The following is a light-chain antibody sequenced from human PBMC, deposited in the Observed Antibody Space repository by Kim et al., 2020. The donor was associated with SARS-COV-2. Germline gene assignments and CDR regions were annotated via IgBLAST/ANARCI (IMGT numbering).Light chain of an antibody. CDR2: GAS. CDR1: QGINND. V-gene: IGKV1-27*01. J-gene: IGKJ1*01. CDR3: QKYNGAPWT. Sequence: DIRMTQSPSSLSASVGDIVTITCRASQGINNDLAWYQQKPGKVPNLLIYGASALQSGVPSRFSGRGSGTDFTLTISSLQPEDVAIYYCQKYNGAPWTFGQGTKVDIK.